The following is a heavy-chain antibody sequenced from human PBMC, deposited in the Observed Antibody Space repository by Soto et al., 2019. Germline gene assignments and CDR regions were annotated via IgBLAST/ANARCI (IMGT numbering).Heavy chain of an antibody. CDR1: GYTFTSYG. CDR2: ISAQNGNT. D-gene: IGHD6-6*01. Sequence: QFRLVQSGAEVKKPGASVEVSCKAPGYTFTSYGITWVRQAPGQGLEWMGWISAQNGNTTNAQQLQGRDTMTTYTSTSTASMELRIQRSDHAAVYYCARSSHYYYCGMDVWGQGTTVTVSS. J-gene: IGHJ6*02. V-gene: IGHV1-18*01. CDR3: ARSSHYYYCGMDV.